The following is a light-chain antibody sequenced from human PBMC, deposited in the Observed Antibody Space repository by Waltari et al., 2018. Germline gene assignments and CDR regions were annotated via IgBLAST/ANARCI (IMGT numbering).Light chain of an antibody. CDR2: GAS. Sequence: ETVMTQSPATLSVSPGESATLSCRASQGVTSNLAWYQQKPGQAPRLLIYGASTRATGIPARFSGSGSATEFTLTISSQQSEDLAVYYCQHYNNWPRTFGQGTKVEIK. CDR1: QGVTSN. CDR3: QHYNNWPRT. J-gene: IGKJ1*01. V-gene: IGKV3-15*01.